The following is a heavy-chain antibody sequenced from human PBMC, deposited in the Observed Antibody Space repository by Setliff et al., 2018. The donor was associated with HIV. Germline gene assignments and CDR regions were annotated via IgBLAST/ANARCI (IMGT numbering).Heavy chain of an antibody. Sequence: GESLKISCKASAYTFTNYWIAWVRQTPGKGLEWMGIIYPGDSSTRYRPSFQGQVTISADKSINTAHLQWTSLKASDTAIYYCATSWYDDSGYYSVFGQWGQGTLVTVPQ. CDR1: AYTFTNYW. D-gene: IGHD3-3*01. J-gene: IGHJ4*02. CDR3: ATSWYDDSGYYSVFGQ. V-gene: IGHV5-51*01. CDR2: IYPGDSST.